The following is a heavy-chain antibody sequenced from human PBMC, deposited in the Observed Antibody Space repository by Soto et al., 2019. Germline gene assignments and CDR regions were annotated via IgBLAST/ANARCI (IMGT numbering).Heavy chain of an antibody. V-gene: IGHV4-59*08. J-gene: IGHJ5*02. D-gene: IGHD2-2*01. CDR3: ARLGFYYQSLDP. CDR1: GGSFGPNY. CDR2: IYYGGTT. Sequence: PSETLCLTCTVSGGSFGPNYWAWIRQPPGKGLEWIGYIYYGGTTRYNPSLESRVTVSLETSKSQFSLTLSSVTASDTAVYYCARLGFYYQSLDPWGHGTLVTVSS.